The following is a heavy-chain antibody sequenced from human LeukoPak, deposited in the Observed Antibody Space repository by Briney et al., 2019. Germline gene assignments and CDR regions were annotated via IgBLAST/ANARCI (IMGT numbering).Heavy chain of an antibody. Sequence: PSETLSLTCAVSGYSISSGFYWGWIRQPPGKGLEWIGSINHSGSTYYNPSLKSRVTISIDTSKNHFSLNLSFVTAADTAIYYCAGGGNFAFWGQGTLVTVSS. CDR1: GYSISSGFY. J-gene: IGHJ4*02. V-gene: IGHV4-38-2*01. CDR3: AGGGNFAF. CDR2: INHSGST.